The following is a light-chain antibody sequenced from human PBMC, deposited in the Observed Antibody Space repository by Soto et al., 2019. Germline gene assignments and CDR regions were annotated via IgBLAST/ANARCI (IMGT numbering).Light chain of an antibody. J-gene: IGKJ1*01. CDR1: QSISSW. Sequence: DIQMTQSPSTLSASVGDRVTITCRASQSISSWLAWYQQKPGKAPKVLIYDASSLESGVPSRFSGSGSGTEFTLTISSLQLDDFATYYCQQYDSFSPWTFGQGTKVEIK. V-gene: IGKV1-5*01. CDR2: DAS. CDR3: QQYDSFSPWT.